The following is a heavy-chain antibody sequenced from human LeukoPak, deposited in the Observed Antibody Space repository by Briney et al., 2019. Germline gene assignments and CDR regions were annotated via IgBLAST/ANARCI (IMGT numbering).Heavy chain of an antibody. D-gene: IGHD1-26*01. J-gene: IGHJ4*02. CDR2: ISRNNASI. CDR1: GFTFDDYA. CDR3: AKGGGSYGVYDY. Sequence: PGGSLRLSCAASGFTFDDYAMHWVRQAPGKGLEWFSGISRNNASIGYADSVKGRFTISRDNAKNSLYLQMNRLRAKDTALYYCAKGGGSYGVYDYWGQGTLVTVSS. V-gene: IGHV3-9*01.